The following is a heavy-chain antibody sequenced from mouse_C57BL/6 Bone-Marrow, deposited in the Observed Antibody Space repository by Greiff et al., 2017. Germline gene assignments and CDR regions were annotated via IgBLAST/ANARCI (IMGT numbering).Heavy chain of an antibody. D-gene: IGHD2-1*01. Sequence: VQLQQPGTELVKPGASVKLSCKASGYTFSSYWMHWVKQRPGQGLEWIGNINPSNGGTNYNEKFKGKATLTVDKSSSTAYMQLSSLTSEDSAVYYCQYGNYVPWYFDVWGTGTTVTGSS. CDR2: INPSNGGT. CDR1: GYTFSSYW. CDR3: QYGNYVPWYFDV. V-gene: IGHV1-53*01. J-gene: IGHJ1*03.